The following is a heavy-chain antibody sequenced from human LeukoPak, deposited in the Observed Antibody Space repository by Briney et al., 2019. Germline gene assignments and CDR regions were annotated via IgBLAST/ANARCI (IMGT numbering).Heavy chain of an antibody. V-gene: IGHV4-59*01. J-gene: IGHJ5*02. CDR3: AGSFGEFGFDP. CDR1: GGSISSYY. CDR2: IYYSGST. Sequence: SETLSLTCTVSGGSISSYYWSWIRQPPGKGLEWIGYIYYSGSTNYNPSLKSRVTISVDTSKNQFSLKLSSVTAADTAVYYCAGSFGEFGFDPWGQGTLVTVFS. D-gene: IGHD3-10*01.